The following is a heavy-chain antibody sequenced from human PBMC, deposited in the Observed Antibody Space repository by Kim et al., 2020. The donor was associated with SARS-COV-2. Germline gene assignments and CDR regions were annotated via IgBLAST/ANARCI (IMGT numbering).Heavy chain of an antibody. J-gene: IGHJ4*02. Sequence: HNPSLKSRVTISVDTSKNQFSLKLSSVTAADTAVYYCARDQNAWAYFDYWGQGTLVTVSS. CDR3: ARDQNAWAYFDY. V-gene: IGHV4-31*02. D-gene: IGHD1-26*01.